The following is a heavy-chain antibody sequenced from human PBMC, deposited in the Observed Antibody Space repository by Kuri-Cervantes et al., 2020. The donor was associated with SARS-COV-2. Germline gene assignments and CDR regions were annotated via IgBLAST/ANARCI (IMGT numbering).Heavy chain of an antibody. CDR2: INPSGGST. CDR1: GYTFTAYY. D-gene: IGHD1-1*01. J-gene: IGHJ6*03. V-gene: IGHV1-46*01. Sequence: ASVKVSCKASGYTFTAYYMHWVRQAPGQGLEWMGIINPSGGSTSYAQKFQGRVTMTRDTSTSTVYMELSSLRSEDTAVYYCARSWGNWRYMDVWGKGTTVTVSS. CDR3: ARSWGNWRYMDV.